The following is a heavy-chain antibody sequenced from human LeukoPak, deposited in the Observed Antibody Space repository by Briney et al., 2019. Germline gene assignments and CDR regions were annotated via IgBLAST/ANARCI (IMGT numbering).Heavy chain of an antibody. V-gene: IGHV1-24*01. J-gene: IGHJ4*02. CDR2: FDPEDGET. CDR3: ATRYYYDSSGYYPPDY. Sequence: ASVKVSCKVSGYTLTELSMHWVRQAPGKGLEWMGGFDPEDGETIYAQKFQGRVTMTEDTSTDTAYMELSSLRSEDTAVYYCATRYYYDSSGYYPPDYWGQGTLVTVSS. CDR1: GYTLTELS. D-gene: IGHD3-22*01.